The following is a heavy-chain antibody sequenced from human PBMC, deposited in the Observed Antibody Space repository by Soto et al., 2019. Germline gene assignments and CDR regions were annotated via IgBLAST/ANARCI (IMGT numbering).Heavy chain of an antibody. CDR1: GYTFTSYP. J-gene: IGHJ4*02. Sequence: ASVKVSCKASGYTFTSYPMHWVRQAPGQGLEWMGWMSPNSANTGYAQKFQGRVTMTRSTSISTAYMELSSLRSEDTAVYYCARGPPNWGFDSWGQGTLVTVSS. CDR2: MSPNSANT. V-gene: IGHV1-8*02. CDR3: ARGPPNWGFDS. D-gene: IGHD7-27*01.